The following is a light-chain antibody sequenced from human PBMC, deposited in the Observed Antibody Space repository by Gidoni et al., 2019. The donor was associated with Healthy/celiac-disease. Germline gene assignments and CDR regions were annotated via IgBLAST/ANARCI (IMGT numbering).Light chain of an antibody. Sequence: IVLTQSPATLSLSPGDRATLSCRASQSVSSYLAWYHQKPGKAPRLRIYDASNRATGIPPRFSGSGSGTDFTLTISSLEPEDFAVYYCQQRSNWQFTFGPGTKVEIK. V-gene: IGKV3-11*01. CDR3: QQRSNWQFT. CDR1: QSVSSY. J-gene: IGKJ3*01. CDR2: DAS.